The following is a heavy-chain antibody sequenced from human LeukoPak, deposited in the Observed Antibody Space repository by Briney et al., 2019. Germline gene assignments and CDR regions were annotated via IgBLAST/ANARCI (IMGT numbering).Heavy chain of an antibody. J-gene: IGHJ4*02. V-gene: IGHV3-23*01. CDR3: AKCLTSSWSKMLFDY. CDR1: GFTFTNYA. Sequence: GGSLRLSCAASGFTFTNYAMTWVRQAPGKGLEWVSAISGSGGTTYYADSVKGRFTISRDNSKNTLYLQMNSLRAEDTAVYYCAKCLTSSWSKMLFDYWGQGTLVTLSS. CDR2: ISGSGGTT. D-gene: IGHD6-13*01.